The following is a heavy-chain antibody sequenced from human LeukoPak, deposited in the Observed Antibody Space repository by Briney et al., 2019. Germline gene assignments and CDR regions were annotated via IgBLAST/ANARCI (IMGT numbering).Heavy chain of an antibody. CDR3: ARIDIVVVPAAGMDV. CDR1: GLTFSSFA. D-gene: IGHD2-2*01. V-gene: IGHV3-23*01. Sequence: GGSLRLSCAASGLTFSSFAMSWVRQAPGKGLQWVSGISGSGGSTHYADSVKGRFTISRDNSKNTLYLQMNSLRAEDTAVYYCARIDIVVVPAAGMDVWGKGTTVTVSS. CDR2: ISGSGGST. J-gene: IGHJ6*03.